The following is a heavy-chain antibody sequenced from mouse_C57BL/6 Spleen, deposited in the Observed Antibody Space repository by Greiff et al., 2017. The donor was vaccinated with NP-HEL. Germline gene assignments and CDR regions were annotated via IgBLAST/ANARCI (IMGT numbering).Heavy chain of an antibody. CDR3: ARHPFAY. V-gene: IGHV5-17*01. CDR2: ISSGSSTI. CDR1: GFTFSDYG. Sequence: EVKLVESGGGLVKPGGSLKLSCAASGFTFSDYGMHWVRRAPEKGLEWVAYISSGSSTIYYADTVKGRFTISRDNAKNTLFLQMTSLRSEDTAMYYCARHPFAYWGQGTLVTVSA. J-gene: IGHJ3*01.